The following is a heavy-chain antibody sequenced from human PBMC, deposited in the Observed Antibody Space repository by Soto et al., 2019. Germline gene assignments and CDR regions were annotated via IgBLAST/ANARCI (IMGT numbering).Heavy chain of an antibody. J-gene: IGHJ3*02. CDR2: IIPIFGTA. CDR1: GGTFSSYA. D-gene: IGHD4-17*01. CDR3: ARGNGMTTVVIGAFDI. Sequence: ASVKVSCKASGGTFSSYAISWVRQAPGQGLEWMGGIIPIFGTANYAQKFQGRVTITADESTSTAYMELSSLRSEDTAVYYCARGNGMTTVVIGAFDIWGQGTMVTVSS. V-gene: IGHV1-69*13.